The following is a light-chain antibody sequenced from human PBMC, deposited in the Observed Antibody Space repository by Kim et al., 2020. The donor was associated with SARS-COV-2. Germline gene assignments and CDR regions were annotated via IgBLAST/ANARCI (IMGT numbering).Light chain of an antibody. CDR2: GKN. V-gene: IGLV3-19*01. Sequence: VALGQTVRITSQGASLRSAYASWYQQKPGQAPILVIYGKNNRPSGIPDRFSGSSSGNTSSLTITGTQAGDEADYYCNSRDSNDNVVFGGGTQLTVL. CDR1: SLRSAY. J-gene: IGLJ2*01. CDR3: NSRDSNDNVV.